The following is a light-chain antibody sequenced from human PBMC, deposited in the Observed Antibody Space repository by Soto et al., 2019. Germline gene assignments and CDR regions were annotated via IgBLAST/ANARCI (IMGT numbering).Light chain of an antibody. CDR1: QSVNSD. CDR3: QQYGGSPRT. V-gene: IGKV3-20*01. CDR2: GAS. Sequence: EIVLTQSPATLSLSPGERATLSCRASQSVNSDLAWYQQKPGQAPRLLIHGASNRATGIPDRFSGSGSGPDFTLTISRLEPEDFAVYYCQQYGGSPRTFGQGTKVDIK. J-gene: IGKJ1*01.